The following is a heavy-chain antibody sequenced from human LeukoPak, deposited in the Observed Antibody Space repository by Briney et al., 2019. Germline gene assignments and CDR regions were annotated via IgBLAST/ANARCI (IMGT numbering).Heavy chain of an antibody. CDR1: GFTFSSYS. CDR2: ISSSSYI. D-gene: IGHD6-19*01. Sequence: GGSLRLSCAASGFTFSSYSTNWVRQAPGKGLEWVSSISSSSYIYYADSVKGRFTISRDNAKNSLYLQMNSLSAEDTAVYYCAREEYSSGWYHYYYMDVWGKGTTVTVSS. V-gene: IGHV3-21*01. J-gene: IGHJ6*03. CDR3: AREEYSSGWYHYYYMDV.